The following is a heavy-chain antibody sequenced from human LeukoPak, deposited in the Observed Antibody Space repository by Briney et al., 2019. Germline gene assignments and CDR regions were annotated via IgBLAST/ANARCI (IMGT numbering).Heavy chain of an antibody. D-gene: IGHD4-17*01. CDR2: IIPILGIA. J-gene: IGHJ4*02. V-gene: IGHV1-69*04. CDR1: GGTFSSYA. Sequence: SVKVSCKVSGGTFSSYAISWVRQAPGQGLEWMGRIIPILGIANYAQKFQGRVTITADKSTSTAYMELSSLRSEDTAVYYCARGKTTVTIDYWGQGTLVTVSS. CDR3: ARGKTTVTIDY.